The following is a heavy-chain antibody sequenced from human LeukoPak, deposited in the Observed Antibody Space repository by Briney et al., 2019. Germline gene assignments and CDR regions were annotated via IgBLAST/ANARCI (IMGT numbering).Heavy chain of an antibody. CDR2: ITNTGGTT. CDR1: GFTFSIYA. J-gene: IGHJ4*02. CDR3: AKRSGSQLPSDY. V-gene: IGHV3-23*01. Sequence: GGSLRLSCAASGFTFSIYAMSWVRQAPGKGLEWVSTITNTGGTTYYAGSVKGRFTISRDNSKNTVFLQMNSLRAEDTAVYYCAKRSGSQLPSDYWGQGTLVTVSS. D-gene: IGHD2-2*01.